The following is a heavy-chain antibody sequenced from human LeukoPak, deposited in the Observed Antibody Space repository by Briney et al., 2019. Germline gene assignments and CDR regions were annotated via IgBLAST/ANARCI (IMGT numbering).Heavy chain of an antibody. CDR1: GDTFTTYG. CDR3: ARDLPDYGDYGGFDY. CDR2: ISAYNGNT. J-gene: IGHJ4*02. V-gene: IGHV1-18*01. Sequence: GAVKVSCKASGDTFTTYGMSGGRQAPGEGREGRGWISAYNGNTNYAQKLQGRVTMTTDTSTSTAYMELRSLRSDDTAVYYCARDLPDYGDYGGFDYWGQGTLVTVSS. D-gene: IGHD4-17*01.